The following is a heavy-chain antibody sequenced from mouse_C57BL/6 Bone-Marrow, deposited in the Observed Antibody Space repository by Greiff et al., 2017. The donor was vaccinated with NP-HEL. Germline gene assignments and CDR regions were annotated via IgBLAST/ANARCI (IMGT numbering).Heavy chain of an antibody. J-gene: IGHJ4*01. CDR1: GFTFSDYG. CDR3: ARPSTVVAHYYAMDY. V-gene: IGHV5-17*01. D-gene: IGHD1-1*01. Sequence: EVQRVESGGGLVKPGGSLKLSCAASGFTFSDYGMHWVRQAPEKGLEWVAYISSGSSTIYYADTLTGRFTISRDNAKNTLFLQMTSLRSEDTAMYYCARPSTVVAHYYAMDYWGQGTSVTVSS. CDR2: ISSGSSTI.